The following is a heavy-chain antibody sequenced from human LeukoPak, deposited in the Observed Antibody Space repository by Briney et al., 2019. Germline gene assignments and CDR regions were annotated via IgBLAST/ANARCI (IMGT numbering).Heavy chain of an antibody. CDR3: ARVPALVGTTTFDY. V-gene: IGHV4-39*07. CDR1: GGSVSTNSYY. J-gene: IGHJ4*02. Sequence: PSETLSLTCTVSGGSVSTNSYYWGWIRQPPAKGLEWIGTIYYSGSTFYNPSLMSRVTISLATSKNQFSLRLTSVTAADTAVYYCARVPALVGTTTFDYWGQGTLVTVSS. D-gene: IGHD1-26*01. CDR2: IYYSGST.